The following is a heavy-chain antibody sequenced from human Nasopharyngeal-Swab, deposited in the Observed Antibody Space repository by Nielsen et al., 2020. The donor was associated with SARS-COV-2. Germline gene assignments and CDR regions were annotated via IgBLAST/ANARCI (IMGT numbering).Heavy chain of an antibody. Sequence: SETLSLTCAVYGGSSSGYYWSWIRQPPGKGLEWIGEINHSGSTNYNPSLKSRVTISVDTSKNQFSLKLSSVTAADTAVYYCARDPYYDILTGYSRHFDYWGQGTLVTVSS. CDR3: ARDPYYDILTGYSRHFDY. V-gene: IGHV4-34*01. J-gene: IGHJ4*02. CDR1: GGSSSGYY. D-gene: IGHD3-9*01. CDR2: INHSGST.